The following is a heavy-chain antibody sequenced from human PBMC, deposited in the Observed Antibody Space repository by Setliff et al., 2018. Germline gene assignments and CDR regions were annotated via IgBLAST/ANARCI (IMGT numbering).Heavy chain of an antibody. CDR2: INPNSGGT. Sequence: ASVKVSCKASGYTFTGYYMHWVRQAPGQGLEWMGRINPNSGGTNYAQKFQGRVTMTRDTSISTVYMELRSLRSDDTAVYYCARDLVGYCSGGSCYDWDYWGQGTLVTVSS. J-gene: IGHJ4*02. CDR1: GYTFTGYY. V-gene: IGHV1-2*06. CDR3: ARDLVGYCSGGSCYDWDY. D-gene: IGHD2-15*01.